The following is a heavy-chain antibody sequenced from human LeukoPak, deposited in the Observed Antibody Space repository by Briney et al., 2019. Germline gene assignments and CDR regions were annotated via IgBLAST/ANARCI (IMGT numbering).Heavy chain of an antibody. J-gene: IGHJ6*02. D-gene: IGHD4-23*01. V-gene: IGHV1-69*13. CDR3: ARGLSRWSTPTSSYYYRMDV. Sequence: SVKVPCKASGGTLSTYSISWVRQAPGQGLEWMGGIIPIFNTINYAQRFQGRVTLTADGSTNTAYMELSSLRSEDTAVYYCARGLSRWSTPTSSYYYRMDVWGQGTTVAVSS. CDR2: IIPIFNTI. CDR1: GGTLSTYS.